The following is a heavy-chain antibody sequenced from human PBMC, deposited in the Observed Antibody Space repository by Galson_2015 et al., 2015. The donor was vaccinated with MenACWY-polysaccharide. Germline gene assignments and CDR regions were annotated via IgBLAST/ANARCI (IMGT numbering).Heavy chain of an antibody. CDR1: GYSSPSYW. J-gene: IGHJ4*02. CDR2: IYPSDSDT. Sequence: QSGAEVKKPGESLKISCKGSGYSSPSYWIGWVRQMPGKGMEWMGMIYPSDSDTRYSPSFQGQVTISADKSISTAYLQWSSLRASDTAIYYCVRHLYADFWGQGTLVTVSS. CDR3: VRHLYADF. V-gene: IGHV5-51*01. D-gene: IGHD2-2*02.